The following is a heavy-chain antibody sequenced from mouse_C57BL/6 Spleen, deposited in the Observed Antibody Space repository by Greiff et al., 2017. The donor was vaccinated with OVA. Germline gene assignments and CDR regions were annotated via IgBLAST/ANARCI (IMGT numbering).Heavy chain of an antibody. CDR2: IWSGGST. V-gene: IGHV2-2*01. Sequence: VKLVESGPCLVQPSQTLSIRCTAPGFSLTRYGVHWVRQSPGKGLEWLGVIWSGGSTDYNAAFISRLSISKDNSTSQVFFKMNSLQADDTAIYYCARHGSIYAYAMDRSAHVPPATDSS. D-gene: IGHD1-3*01. CDR1: GFSLTRYG. CDR3: ARHGSIYAYAMDR. J-gene: IGHJ4*01.